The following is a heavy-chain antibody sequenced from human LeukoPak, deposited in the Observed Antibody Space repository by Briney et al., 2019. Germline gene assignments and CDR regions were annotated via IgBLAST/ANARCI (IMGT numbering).Heavy chain of an antibody. Sequence: GGSLRLSCAASGFTFSSYAMRWVRQAPGKGLEWVSAITGSGDSTYYADSVKGRFTISRDNSKNTLYLQMNSLRAEDTAVYYCAKDRDIVVVPAALEFWGQGTLVTVSS. CDR2: ITGSGDST. D-gene: IGHD2-2*01. CDR1: GFTFSSYA. V-gene: IGHV3-23*01. J-gene: IGHJ4*02. CDR3: AKDRDIVVVPAALEF.